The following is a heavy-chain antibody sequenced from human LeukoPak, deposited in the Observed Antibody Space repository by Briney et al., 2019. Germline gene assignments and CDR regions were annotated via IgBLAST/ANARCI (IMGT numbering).Heavy chain of an antibody. CDR2: IYHSGST. CDR1: GGSISSGGYS. Sequence: SETLSLTCAVSGGSISSGGYSWSWIRQPPGKGLEWIGYIYHSGSTYYNPSLKSRVTISVDRSKNQFSLKLSSVTAADTAVYYCARESHRYSSSSTDYWGQGTLVTVSS. J-gene: IGHJ4*02. V-gene: IGHV4-30-2*01. CDR3: ARESHRYSSSSTDY. D-gene: IGHD6-13*01.